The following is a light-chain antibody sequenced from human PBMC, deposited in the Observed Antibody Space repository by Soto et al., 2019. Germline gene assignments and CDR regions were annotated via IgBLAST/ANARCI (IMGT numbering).Light chain of an antibody. J-gene: IGKJ1*01. CDR3: HQFGSSPPRT. CDR1: QSVSGNS. Sequence: EIVLTQSPGTLSLSPGERATLSCRASQSVSGNSLAWYQHKSGQPPRLLIYAASRRATGIPDRFSGSGSGTDFTLTISRLEPEDFAIYYCHQFGSSPPRTFGQGTKVEI. CDR2: AAS. V-gene: IGKV3-20*01.